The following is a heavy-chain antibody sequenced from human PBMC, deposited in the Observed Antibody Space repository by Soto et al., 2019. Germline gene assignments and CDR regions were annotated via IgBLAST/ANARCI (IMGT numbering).Heavy chain of an antibody. J-gene: IGHJ4*02. CDR1: GGSISTYY. D-gene: IGHD1-26*01. Sequence: PSETLSLTCSVSGGSISTYYWSWIRQPPGKGLEWIGYMSYSGRTDYNFSLKSRVTISGDTSKNKFSLKLTSVTAADTAVYFCARVGATAEFDYWGLGTLVTVSS. CDR2: MSYSGRT. V-gene: IGHV4-59*13. CDR3: ARVGATAEFDY.